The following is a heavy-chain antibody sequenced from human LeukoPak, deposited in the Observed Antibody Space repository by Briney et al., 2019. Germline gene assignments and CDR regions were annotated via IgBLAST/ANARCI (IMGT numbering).Heavy chain of an antibody. CDR2: IYSGGST. D-gene: IGHD6-13*01. CDR1: GFTVSSNY. CDR3: ARDGAIYSSSWLTFDY. Sequence: GRSLRLSCAASGFTVSSNYMSWVRQAPGKGLEWVSVIYSGGSTYYADSVKGRFTISRDNSKNTLYLQMNSLRAEDTAVYYCARDGAIYSSSWLTFDYWGQGTLVTVSS. J-gene: IGHJ4*02. V-gene: IGHV3-53*01.